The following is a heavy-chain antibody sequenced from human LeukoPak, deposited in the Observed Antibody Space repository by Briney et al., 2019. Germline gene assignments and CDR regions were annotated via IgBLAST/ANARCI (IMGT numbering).Heavy chain of an antibody. V-gene: IGHV3-9*01. D-gene: IGHD5/OR15-5a*01. CDR1: GFTFDDYA. Sequence: GGSLRLSCAASGFTFDDYAMHWVRQAPGKGLEWVSGISWNSGNIGYADSVKGRFTISRDNAKNSLYLQMNSLRPEDTALYYCAKVVSFRGGFDCWGQGTLVTVSS. J-gene: IGHJ4*02. CDR2: ISWNSGNI. CDR3: AKVVSFRGGFDC.